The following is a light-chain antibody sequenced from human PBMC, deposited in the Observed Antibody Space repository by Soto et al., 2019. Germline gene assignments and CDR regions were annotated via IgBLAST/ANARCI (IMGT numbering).Light chain of an antibody. CDR2: DAS. V-gene: IGKV3-11*01. J-gene: IGKJ5*01. CDR1: QSISNY. Sequence: EIVLTQSPATLSLSPGERATLSCSASQSISNYVAWYQQKPGQAPRLLIYDASNRATGIPARFSGSGSGTDFTLTISSLEPEDFAVYYCQQRSNWPLITFGQGTRLEIK. CDR3: QQRSNWPLIT.